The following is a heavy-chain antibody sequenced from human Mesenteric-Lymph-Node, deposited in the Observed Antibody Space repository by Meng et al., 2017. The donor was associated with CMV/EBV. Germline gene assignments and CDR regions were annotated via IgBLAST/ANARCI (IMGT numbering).Heavy chain of an antibody. J-gene: IGHJ3*02. CDR3: AREGVPGAFDI. CDR2: ITSGSDYI. CDR1: GFTFSGSA. D-gene: IGHD2-8*01. V-gene: IGHV3-21*01. Sequence: GESLKISCAASGFTFSGSAMHWVRQASGKGLEWVSSITSGSDYIYYADSLKGRFSISRDNAKNSLYLQVNSLRAEDTAVYYCAREGVPGAFDIWGRGTMVTVSS.